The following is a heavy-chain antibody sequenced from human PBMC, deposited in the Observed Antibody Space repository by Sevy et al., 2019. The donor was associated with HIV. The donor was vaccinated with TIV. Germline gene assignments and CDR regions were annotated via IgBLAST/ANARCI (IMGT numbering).Heavy chain of an antibody. J-gene: IGHJ4*02. V-gene: IGHV3-21*01. CDR2: INSISTYI. CDR3: ARSRSNYADYYFDY. D-gene: IGHD4-17*01. CDR1: GFTFSSYS. Sequence: GGSLRLSCAASGFTFSSYSMHWVRQAPGKGLEWVSSINSISTYIYYADSVKGRFTISRDNAKNSLYLEIHTLRPEDTAVYYCARSRSNYADYYFDYWGQGTVVTVSS.